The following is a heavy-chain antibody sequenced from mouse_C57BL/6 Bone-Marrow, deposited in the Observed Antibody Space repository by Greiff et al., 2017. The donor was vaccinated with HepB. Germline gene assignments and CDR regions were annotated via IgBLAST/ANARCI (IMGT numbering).Heavy chain of an antibody. J-gene: IGHJ2*01. D-gene: IGHD1-1*01. CDR1: GFTFSDYG. CDR3: AKITTVVGTFDY. Sequence: DVKLVESGGGLVKPGGSLKLSCAASGFTFSDYGMHWVRQAPEKGLEWVAYISSGSSTIYYADTVKGRFTLSRDNAKTTRFLQMTSLRSEDTAMYYCAKITTVVGTFDYWGQGTTLTVSS. V-gene: IGHV5-17*01. CDR2: ISSGSSTI.